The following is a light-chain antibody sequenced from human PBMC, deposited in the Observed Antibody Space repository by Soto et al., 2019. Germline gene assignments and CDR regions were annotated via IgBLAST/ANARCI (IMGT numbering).Light chain of an antibody. CDR2: VAS. CDR1: QSINIY. J-gene: IGKJ4*01. V-gene: IGKV1-39*01. CDR3: QQSFSTPQT. Sequence: DIQMTQSPSSLSASVGDSVTITCRSSQSINIYLSWYQQKPGKAPKLLINVASTLQGGVPSMFSGSGSGTDFTLAISSLQPEDSATYYCQQSFSTPQTFGGGTKVDIK.